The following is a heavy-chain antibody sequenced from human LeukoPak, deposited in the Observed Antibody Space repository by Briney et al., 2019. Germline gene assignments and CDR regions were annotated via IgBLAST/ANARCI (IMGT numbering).Heavy chain of an antibody. CDR3: AREGPYSDSSRSRFDY. CDR1: GYTFTNYY. D-gene: IGHD6-6*01. CDR2: INPSGGST. V-gene: IGHV1-46*01. J-gene: IGHJ4*02. Sequence: GSSVKVSCKASGYTFTNYYIHWVRQAPGQGLAWTGIINPSGGSTSYAQKFQGRVTMTRDTSTSTVYMELSSLRSEETAVYYCAREGPYSDSSRSRFDYWGQGTLVTVSS.